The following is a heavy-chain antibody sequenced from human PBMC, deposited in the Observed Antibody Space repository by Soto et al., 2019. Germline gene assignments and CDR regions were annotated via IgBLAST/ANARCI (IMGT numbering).Heavy chain of an antibody. J-gene: IGHJ4*02. D-gene: IGHD3-9*01. CDR2: INVANGNT. CDR3: AREYFDMLTGFYSHDY. V-gene: IGHV1-3*01. Sequence: QVHLVQSGAGVRKPGASVTLSCKTSGYTFTDYAIHWVRQAPGQRPEWMGWINVANGNTKYSPKCQGRVTFTSDTSAGTAYMEVSSLRSEDTAVYYCAREYFDMLTGFYSHDYWGQGTLVTVSS. CDR1: GYTFTDYA.